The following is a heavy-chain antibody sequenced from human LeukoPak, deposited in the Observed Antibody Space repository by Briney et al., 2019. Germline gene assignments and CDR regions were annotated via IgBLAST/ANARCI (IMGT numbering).Heavy chain of an antibody. CDR1: GGSTSRYY. V-gene: IGHV4-59*08. CDR3: ARLPGIAAV. J-gene: IGHJ1*01. Sequence: SEALSLTCTVSGGSTSRYYWSWIRQPPGKSLEWIGYIYYTGSTTYNPSLKSRVTISIDTSNNRFSLNLTSVTAADTAVYYCARLPGIAAVWGQGTLVIVSS. D-gene: IGHD6-13*01. CDR2: IYYTGST.